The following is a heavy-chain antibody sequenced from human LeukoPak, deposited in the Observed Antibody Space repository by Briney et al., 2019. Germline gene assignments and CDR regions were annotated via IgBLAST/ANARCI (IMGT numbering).Heavy chain of an antibody. CDR1: RFTFSSYA. Sequence: SLXXXCAASRFTFSSYAMHWVRQAPGKGREGVAVISYDASHKYYADSVKGRFTISRDNSKNTLYLQMNSLRAEDTAVYYCAKDYANGDYYYYMDVWGKGTTVTVSS. J-gene: IGHJ6*03. D-gene: IGHD3-16*01. CDR2: ISYDASHK. V-gene: IGHV3-30*19. CDR3: AKDYANGDYYYYMDV.